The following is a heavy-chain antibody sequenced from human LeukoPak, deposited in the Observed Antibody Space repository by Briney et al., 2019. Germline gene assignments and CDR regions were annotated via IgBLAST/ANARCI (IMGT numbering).Heavy chain of an antibody. CDR1: GGSISSGGYY. V-gene: IGHV4-31*03. Sequence: PSQTLSLTCTVSGGSISSGGYYWSWIRQHPGKGLEWIGYIYYSGSTYYNPSLKSRVTISVDTSKNQFSLKLSSVTAAGTAVYYCARTTTVTTNQVFDYWGQGTLVTVSS. D-gene: IGHD4-17*01. J-gene: IGHJ4*02. CDR2: IYYSGST. CDR3: ARTTTVTTNQVFDY.